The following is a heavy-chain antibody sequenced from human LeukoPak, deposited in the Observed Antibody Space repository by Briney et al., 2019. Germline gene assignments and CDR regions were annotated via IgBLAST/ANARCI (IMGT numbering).Heavy chain of an antibody. CDR3: ARATYGSGSRNYFDY. D-gene: IGHD3-10*01. J-gene: IGHJ4*02. CDR2: IYYSGST. CDR1: GGSISSSSYY. V-gene: IGHV4-39*07. Sequence: ASETLSLTCTVSGGSISSSSYYWGWIRQPPGKGLEWIGSIYYSGSTYYNPSLKSRVTISVDTSKNQFSLKLSSVTAADTAVYYCARATYGSGSRNYFDYWGQGTLVTVSS.